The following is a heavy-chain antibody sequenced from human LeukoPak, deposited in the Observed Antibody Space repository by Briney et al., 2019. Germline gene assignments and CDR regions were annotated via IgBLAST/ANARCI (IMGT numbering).Heavy chain of an antibody. CDR1: GFSVTTDSYC. J-gene: IGHJ4*02. V-gene: IGHV4-61*01. D-gene: IGHD3-10*01. CDR2: DYCGGNT. Sequence: SETLSLTCTVSGFSVTTDSYCWGWIRQPPGKGLEWIGYDYCGGNTNYDPSLKRRVTISVDTSKNQFSLTLTSVTAADTAVYFCARDHFGSLDSWGQGILVTVSS. CDR3: ARDHFGSLDS.